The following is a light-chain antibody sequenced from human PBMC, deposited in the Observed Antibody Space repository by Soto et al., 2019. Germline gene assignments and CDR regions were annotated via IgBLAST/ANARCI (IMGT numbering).Light chain of an antibody. Sequence: QSVLTQPASVSGSPGQSITISCTGTSSDVGGYNYVSWYQHHPGKAPKFLIYEVSYRPSGVSDRFSGSKSANTASLTISGLQAEDEADYYCSSYTSGSLRVFGTGTKVTVL. CDR2: EVS. CDR1: SSDVGGYNY. CDR3: SSYTSGSLRV. V-gene: IGLV2-14*01. J-gene: IGLJ1*01.